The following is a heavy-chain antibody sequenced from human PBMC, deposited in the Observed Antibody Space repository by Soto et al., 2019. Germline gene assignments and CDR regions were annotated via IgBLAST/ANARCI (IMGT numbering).Heavy chain of an antibody. CDR2: IYQSGST. CDR1: GGSISSGY. V-gene: IGHV4-59*01. CDR3: ARGPTMIVVAYDC. D-gene: IGHD3-22*01. Sequence: SETLSLTCSVSGGSISSGYWTWIRHPPGKGLEWIGYIYQSGSTRYNPSLKSRVTISLDTSKNQFSLKMSSVTAADTAVYYCARGPTMIVVAYDCWGHGTLVTVSS. J-gene: IGHJ4*01.